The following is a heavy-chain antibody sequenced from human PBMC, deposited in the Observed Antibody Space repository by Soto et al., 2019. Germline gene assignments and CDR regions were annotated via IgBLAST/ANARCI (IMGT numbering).Heavy chain of an antibody. CDR2: ISYDGSNK. D-gene: IGHD2-21*01. Sequence: GCSLRLSCASSVFTFISYGMHWVRQAPGKGLEWVAVISYDGSNKYYADSVKGRFTISRDNSKNTLYLQMNSLRAEDTAVYYCAKEVNYWGQGTLVTVSS. V-gene: IGHV3-30*18. CDR1: VFTFISYG. CDR3: AKEVNY. J-gene: IGHJ4*02.